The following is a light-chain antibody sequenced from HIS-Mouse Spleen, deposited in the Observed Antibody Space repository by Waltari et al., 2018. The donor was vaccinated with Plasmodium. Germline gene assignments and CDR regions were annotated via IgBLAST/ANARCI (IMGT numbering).Light chain of an antibody. Sequence: EIVMTQSPATLSVSPGERATLSCRASQSVSINLACYQQKPGKAPRLLIYGASTRATGLPARLSCSESGTEFTLTISSLQSEDFAVYYCQQYNNWPAWTFGQGTKVEIK. J-gene: IGKJ1*01. CDR2: GAS. CDR3: QQYNNWPAWT. V-gene: IGKV3-15*01. CDR1: QSVSIN.